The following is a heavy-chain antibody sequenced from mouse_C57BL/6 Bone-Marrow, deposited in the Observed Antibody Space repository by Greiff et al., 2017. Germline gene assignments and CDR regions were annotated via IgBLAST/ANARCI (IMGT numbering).Heavy chain of an antibody. V-gene: IGHV14-4*01. CDR1: GFNIKDDY. Sequence: EVQLQQSGAELVRPGASVKLSCTASGFNIKDDYMHWVKQRPEQGLEWIGWIDPENGDTEYASKFQGKATITADTSSNTAYLQLSSLTSGDTADYYGTKYCDYYGLWYFDVWGTGTTVTVSS. CDR3: TKYCDYYGLWYFDV. J-gene: IGHJ1*03. CDR2: IDPENGDT. D-gene: IGHD1-1*01.